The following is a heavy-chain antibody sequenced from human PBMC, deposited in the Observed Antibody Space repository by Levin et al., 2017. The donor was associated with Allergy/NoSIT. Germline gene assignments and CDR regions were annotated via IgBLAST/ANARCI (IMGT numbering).Heavy chain of an antibody. CDR3: ARGDYTTSHYYYYMDV. D-gene: IGHD4-11*01. CDR1: GYTFTGYY. CDR2: IHPKSGGT. J-gene: IGHJ6*03. V-gene: IGHV1-2*02. Sequence: ASVKVSCKASGYTFTGYYMHWVRQVPGQGFEWMGWIHPKSGGTDYAEKFQGRVTMTRDTSITTAYMELSRLRTDDTAVYYCARGDYTTSHYYYYMDVWGKGTTVTVSS.